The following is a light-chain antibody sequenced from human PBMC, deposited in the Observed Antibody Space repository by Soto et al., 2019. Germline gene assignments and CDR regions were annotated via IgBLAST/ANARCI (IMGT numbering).Light chain of an antibody. CDR2: AVS. CDR3: NSYTSSSTYV. CDR1: RSDVGGYNY. V-gene: IGLV2-11*01. J-gene: IGLJ1*01. Sequence: QSALTQPRSVSGSPGQSVTISCTGSRSDVGGYNYVSWYQQHPGKAPKLMIYAVSERPSGVPGRFSGSKSGNTASLTISGLQAEDEADYYCNSYTSSSTYVFGTGTKVTVL.